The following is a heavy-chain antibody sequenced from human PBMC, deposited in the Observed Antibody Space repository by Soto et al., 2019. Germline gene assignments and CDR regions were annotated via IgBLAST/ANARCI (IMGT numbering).Heavy chain of an antibody. Sequence: PSETLSLTCTVSGGSIRSYYWSWIRQPPGKGLEWIGYIYYSGSTNYNPSLKSRVTISVDTSKNQFSLKLSSVTAADTAVYYCARFNWYFDLWGRGTLVTVSS. CDR3: ARFNWYFDL. CDR2: IYYSGST. J-gene: IGHJ2*01. CDR1: GGSIRSYY. V-gene: IGHV4-59*08.